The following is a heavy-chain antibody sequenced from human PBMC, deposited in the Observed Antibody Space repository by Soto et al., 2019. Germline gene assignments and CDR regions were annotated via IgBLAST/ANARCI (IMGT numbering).Heavy chain of an antibody. Sequence: QVQLVESGGGVVQPGRSLRLSCAASGFTFSSYGMHWVRQAPGKGLEWVAVISYDGRNKYYADSVKGRFTISRDNSKNTLYLQLNSLRAEDTAVYYCAIEPRLDILTGPFDYWGQGTLVTGSS. V-gene: IGHV3-30*03. D-gene: IGHD3-9*01. CDR2: ISYDGRNK. CDR3: AIEPRLDILTGPFDY. CDR1: GFTFSSYG. J-gene: IGHJ4*02.